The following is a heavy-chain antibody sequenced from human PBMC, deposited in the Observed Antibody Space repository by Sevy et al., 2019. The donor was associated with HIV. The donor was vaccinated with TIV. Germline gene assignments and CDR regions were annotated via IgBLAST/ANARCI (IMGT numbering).Heavy chain of an antibody. Sequence: SETLSLTCTVSGGSISSGGYYWSWIRQHPGKGLEWIGYIYYSGSTYYNPSLKSRVTISVDTSKNQFSLKLSSVTAADTAVYYCARDLFVVVPAAPWGDYYYYYGMDVWGQGTTVTVS. CDR3: ARDLFVVVPAAPWGDYYYYYGMDV. V-gene: IGHV4-31*03. J-gene: IGHJ6*02. CDR1: GGSISSGGYY. CDR2: IYYSGST. D-gene: IGHD2-2*01.